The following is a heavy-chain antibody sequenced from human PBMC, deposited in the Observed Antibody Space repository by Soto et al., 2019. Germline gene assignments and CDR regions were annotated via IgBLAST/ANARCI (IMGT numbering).Heavy chain of an antibody. CDR2: INSDGSST. Sequence: EVQLVESGGGLVQPGGSLRLSCAASGFTFSSYWMHWVRQAPGKGLVWVSRINSDGSSTSYADSVKGRFTISRDNAKNTLYLQMTSLRAEVTAVYYCARGGTLNWYFDLSGLGTLVTVSS. J-gene: IGHJ2*01. D-gene: IGHD1-26*01. CDR3: ARGGTLNWYFDL. CDR1: GFTFSSYW. V-gene: IGHV3-74*01.